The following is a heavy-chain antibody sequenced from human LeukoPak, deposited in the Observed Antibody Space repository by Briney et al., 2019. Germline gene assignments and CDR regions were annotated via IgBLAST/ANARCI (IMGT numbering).Heavy chain of an antibody. V-gene: IGHV3-7*01. J-gene: IGHJ3*02. CDR1: GFTFGSYW. Sequence: PGGSLRLSCAASGFTFGSYWMTWVRQAQGKGLEWVANIKQDGSERYYVDSVKGRFTISRDNAKNSLYLQLNILRAEDTALYFCARVGSAWYRGGFDIWGQGTLVTVSS. D-gene: IGHD6-19*01. CDR3: ARVGSAWYRGGFDI. CDR2: IKQDGSER.